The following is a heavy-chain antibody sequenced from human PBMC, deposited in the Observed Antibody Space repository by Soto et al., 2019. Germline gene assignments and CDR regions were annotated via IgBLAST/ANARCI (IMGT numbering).Heavy chain of an antibody. Sequence: EVQLLESGGGLVQPGGSLRLSCAASGFTFSSYAMSWVCQAPGKGLEWVSAISGSGGSTYYADSVKGRFTISRDNSKNTLYLQMNSLRAEDTAVYYCAYPPAAGTYSDYWGQGTLVTVSS. CDR1: GFTFSSYA. CDR3: AYPPAAGTYSDY. V-gene: IGHV3-23*01. J-gene: IGHJ4*02. CDR2: ISGSGGST. D-gene: IGHD6-13*01.